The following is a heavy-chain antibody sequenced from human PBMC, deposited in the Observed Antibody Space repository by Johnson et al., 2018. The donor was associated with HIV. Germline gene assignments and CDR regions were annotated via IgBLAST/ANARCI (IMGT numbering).Heavy chain of an antibody. J-gene: IGHJ3*02. CDR3: ARAYGDYEDAFES. CDR1: GFTFSSYD. Sequence: VQVVESGGGLVQPGGSLRLSCAASGFTFSSYDMHWVRQATGKGLEWVSAIGTAGDTYYPGSVKGRFTISSENAKNSLYLQMNSLRAGDTAVYYWARAYGDYEDAFESWGQGTMVTVSS. CDR2: IGTAGDT. V-gene: IGHV3-13*01. D-gene: IGHD4-17*01.